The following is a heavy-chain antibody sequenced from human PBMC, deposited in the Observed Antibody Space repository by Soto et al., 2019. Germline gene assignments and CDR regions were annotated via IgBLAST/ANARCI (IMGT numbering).Heavy chain of an antibody. CDR3: ARSSVDVPE. CDR1: GPTFIAYY. V-gene: IGHV1-2*02. D-gene: IGHD5-12*01. J-gene: IGHJ4*02. Sequence: QLVQSGAEVKKPGASVKVSCKTSGPTFIAYYSHWVRQAPGQGLEWMGWIDPKSGGTNYEQKFLGRVTMTRYKSINTAYIELTTRTSDDTALYYCARSSVDVPEWGQGTLITVSS. CDR2: IDPKSGGT.